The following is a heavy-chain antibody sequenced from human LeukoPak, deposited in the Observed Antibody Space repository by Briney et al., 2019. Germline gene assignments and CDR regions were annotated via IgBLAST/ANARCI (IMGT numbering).Heavy chain of an antibody. CDR3: ARGASGVLLSAFDI. D-gene: IGHD3-3*01. V-gene: IGHV4-38-2*02. CDR2: IYHSGST. Sequence: SETLSLTCTVSGYSISSGYYWGWIRQPPGKGLEWIGNIYHSGSTYSNPSLKSRVIISVDTSKNQFSLKLSSVTAADTAVYWCARGASGVLLSAFDIWGQGTMVTVSS. J-gene: IGHJ3*02. CDR1: GYSISSGYY.